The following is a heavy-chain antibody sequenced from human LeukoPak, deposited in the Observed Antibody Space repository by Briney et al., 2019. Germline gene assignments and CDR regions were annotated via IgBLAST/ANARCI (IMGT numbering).Heavy chain of an antibody. CDR1: GGSISSSNSC. J-gene: IGHJ4*02. CDR2: IYYSGST. CDR3: ANYYDFWSGSFY. D-gene: IGHD3-3*01. V-gene: IGHV4-39*01. Sequence: SETLSLTCTVSGGSISSSNSCWGWIRQPPGKGLEWIGSIYYSGSTFYNPSLKSRVIISVDTSKNQFSLKLSSVTAADTAVYYCANYYDFWSGSFYWGQGTLVTVSS.